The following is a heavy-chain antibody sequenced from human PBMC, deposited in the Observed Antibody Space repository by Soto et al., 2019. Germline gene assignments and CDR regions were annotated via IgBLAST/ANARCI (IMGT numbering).Heavy chain of an antibody. V-gene: IGHV4-34*01. CDR3: ARGRPLRIHLGAMVRGVIKYWYFDL. CDR2: INHSGST. J-gene: IGHJ2*01. CDR1: GGSFSGYY. D-gene: IGHD3-10*01. Sequence: SETLSLTCAVYGGSFSGYYWSWIRQPPGKGLEWIGEINHSGSTNYNPSLKSRVTISVDTSKNQFSLKLSSVTAADTAVYYCARGRPLRIHLGAMVRGVIKYWYFDLWGRGTLVT.